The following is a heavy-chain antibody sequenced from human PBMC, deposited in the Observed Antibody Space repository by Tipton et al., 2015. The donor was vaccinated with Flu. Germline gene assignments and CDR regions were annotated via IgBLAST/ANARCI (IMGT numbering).Heavy chain of an antibody. CDR2: IYYSGST. Sequence: LRLSCTVSGGSISSSSYYWGWIRQPPGRGLEWIGSIYYSGSTYYNPSLKSRVTISVDTSKNQFSLKLSSVTAADTAVYYCASTHAQITVTTLAFDYWGQGTLVTVSS. D-gene: IGHD4-17*01. CDR3: ASTHAQITVTTLAFDY. V-gene: IGHV4-39*07. J-gene: IGHJ4*02. CDR1: GGSISSSSYY.